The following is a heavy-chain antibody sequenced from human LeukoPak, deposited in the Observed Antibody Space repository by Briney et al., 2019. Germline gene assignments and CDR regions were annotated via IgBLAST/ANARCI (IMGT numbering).Heavy chain of an antibody. Sequence: PSETLSPTCTVSGGSISSSSYYWGWIRQPPGKGLEWIGSIYYSGSTYYNPSLKSRVTISVDTSKRQFSLKLNSVTAADTAVYYCARQSSPELELRRAHFDYWGQGALVTVSS. CDR3: ARQSSPELELRRAHFDY. J-gene: IGHJ4*02. CDR2: IYYSGST. CDR1: GGSISSSSYY. V-gene: IGHV4-39*01. D-gene: IGHD1-7*01.